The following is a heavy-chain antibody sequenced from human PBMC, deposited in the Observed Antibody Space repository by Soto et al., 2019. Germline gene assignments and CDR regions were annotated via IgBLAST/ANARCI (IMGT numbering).Heavy chain of an antibody. Sequence: GGSLRLSCAASGFIVSSHYMTWVRQAPGKGLEWVAVPYSSGLKYYADSVKGRSRISRVNSNNTLFLQLDGVRAEDTAVYYCARLVRDSWDPRGYGLDVWGQGTTVTVSS. V-gene: IGHV3-53*01. CDR3: ARLVRDSWDPRGYGLDV. D-gene: IGHD1-26*01. J-gene: IGHJ6*02. CDR1: GFIVSSHY. CDR2: PYSSGLK.